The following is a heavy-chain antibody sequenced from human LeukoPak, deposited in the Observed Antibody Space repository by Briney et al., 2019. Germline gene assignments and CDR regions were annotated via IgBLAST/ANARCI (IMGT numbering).Heavy chain of an antibody. CDR1: GFTFSSSA. Sequence: GGSLRLSCAASGFTFSSSAMSWVRQVPGKGLEWVSGISASGGSTSYADSVKGRFTISRDNAKNSLYLQMNSLRAEDTAVYYYASHSSGYFGWGQGNLVTVSS. CDR2: ISASGGST. V-gene: IGHV3-23*01. D-gene: IGHD3-22*01. CDR3: ASHSSGYFG. J-gene: IGHJ4*02.